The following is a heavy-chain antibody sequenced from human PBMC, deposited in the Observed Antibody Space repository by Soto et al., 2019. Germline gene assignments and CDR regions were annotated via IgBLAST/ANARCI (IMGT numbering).Heavy chain of an antibody. CDR3: AHSGSYGDILH. Sequence: QITLKESGPPLVKPTQTLTLTCTFSGFSLSTSGVGVGWIRQPPGKALEWLAIIYRDDDKRYSPSLKRRLTITMDTSKDQVVLTMTNMDPVDTATYYCAHSGSYGDILHWGQGTLVTVSS. V-gene: IGHV2-5*02. CDR2: IYRDDDK. D-gene: IGHD4-17*01. CDR1: GFSLSTSGVG. J-gene: IGHJ1*01.